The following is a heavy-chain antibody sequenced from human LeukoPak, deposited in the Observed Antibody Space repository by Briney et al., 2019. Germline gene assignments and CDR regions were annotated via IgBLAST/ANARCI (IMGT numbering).Heavy chain of an antibody. D-gene: IGHD6-13*01. CDR1: GFTFSTKW. Sequence: GGSLRLSCEASGFTFSTKWMSWVRQAPGKGLEWVGNIQPDGSEQYPVDSLKGRFTISRDNARNSLFLEMNSLRAEDTAVYYCAKEERGSSSWWENFDYWGQGTLVTVSS. CDR2: IQPDGSEQ. V-gene: IGHV3-7*03. CDR3: AKEERGSSSWWENFDY. J-gene: IGHJ4*02.